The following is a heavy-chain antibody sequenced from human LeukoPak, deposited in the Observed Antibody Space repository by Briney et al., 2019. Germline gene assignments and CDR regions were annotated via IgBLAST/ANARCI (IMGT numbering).Heavy chain of an antibody. CDR1: EFTFSSHA. J-gene: IGHJ4*02. Sequence: GGSLGLSCVASEFTFSSHAMNWVRQAPGKGLEWVSSISGGGESTYYADSVKGRFTVSRDNSKNTLYLQINSLRGEDTAVYYCAKGHYYGSGSLDYWGQGTLVSVSS. CDR3: AKGHYYGSGSLDY. V-gene: IGHV3-23*01. CDR2: ISGGGEST. D-gene: IGHD3-10*01.